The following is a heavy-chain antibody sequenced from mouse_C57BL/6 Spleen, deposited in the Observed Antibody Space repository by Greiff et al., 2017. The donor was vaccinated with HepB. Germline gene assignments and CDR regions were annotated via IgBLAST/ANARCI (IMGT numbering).Heavy chain of an antibody. D-gene: IGHD1-1*01. J-gene: IGHJ1*03. CDR2: ISDGGSYT. CDR1: GFSFSSYA. CDR3: ARDRITTVVGYFDV. V-gene: IGHV5-4*01. Sequence: EVKVVESGGGLVKPGGSLKLSCAASGFSFSSYAMSWVRQTPEKRLEWVATISDGGSYTYYPDNVKGRFTISRDNAKNNLYLQMSHLKSEDTAMYYCARDRITTVVGYFDVWGTGTTVTVSS.